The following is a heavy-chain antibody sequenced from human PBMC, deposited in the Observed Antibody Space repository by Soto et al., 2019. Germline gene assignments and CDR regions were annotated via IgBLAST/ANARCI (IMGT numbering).Heavy chain of an antibody. Sequence: ASVKVSCKASGYTFTGYYMHWVRQAPGQGLEWMGWINPNSGGTNYAQKFQGRVTMARDTSISTAYMELSRLRSDDTAVYYCARSSKRPYYYDSSGYCLAYWGQGTLVTVSS. D-gene: IGHD3-22*01. CDR3: ARSSKRPYYYDSSGYCLAY. V-gene: IGHV1-2*02. J-gene: IGHJ4*02. CDR1: GYTFTGYY. CDR2: INPNSGGT.